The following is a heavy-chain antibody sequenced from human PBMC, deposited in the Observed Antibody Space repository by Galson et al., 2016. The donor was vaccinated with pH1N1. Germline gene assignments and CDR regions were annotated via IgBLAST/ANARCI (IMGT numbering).Heavy chain of an antibody. Sequence: SLRLSCAASGLVYSDYWMTWVRQAPGKGLEWVGNINQHGSKINYGDSVKGRFTISRDNSKNTVYLQMNSLRADDAAVYYCAKHPYYVDTSKIDYWGQGTLVSVSS. J-gene: IGHJ4*02. CDR2: INQHGSKI. V-gene: IGHV3-7*03. CDR1: GLVYSDYW. D-gene: IGHD5-18*01. CDR3: AKHPYYVDTSKIDY.